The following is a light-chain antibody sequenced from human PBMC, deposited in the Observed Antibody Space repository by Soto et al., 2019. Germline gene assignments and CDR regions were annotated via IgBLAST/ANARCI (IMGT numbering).Light chain of an antibody. V-gene: IGKV3-20*01. CDR3: QQYCSSPRT. J-gene: IGKJ1*01. Sequence: EIVLTQSPGALSLSPGERATLSCGASQSVSSSYLAWYQQKPGQAPRLLIYGASTRATGIPDRFSGSGSGTDFTLTISRLEPEDVAVYYCQQYCSSPRTFGQGTKVEIK. CDR1: QSVSSSY. CDR2: GAS.